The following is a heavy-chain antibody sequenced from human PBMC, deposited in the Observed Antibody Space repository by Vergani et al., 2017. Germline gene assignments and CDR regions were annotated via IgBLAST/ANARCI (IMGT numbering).Heavy chain of an antibody. J-gene: IGHJ4*02. CDR3: AKGHSGQIGSPHDYYFDY. CDR2: IRSDGGSE. D-gene: IGHD1-26*01. V-gene: IGHV3-30*02. CDR1: GFIFNYYG. Sequence: QVHLVESGGGVVQPGGSLRLSCAVSGFIFNYYGINWVRQAPGKGLEWVSFIRSDGGSEMYADSVRGRFTISRDNSKNTVSLEMLSLRTEDTAVYYCAKGHSGQIGSPHDYYFDYWGQGTLVTVSS.